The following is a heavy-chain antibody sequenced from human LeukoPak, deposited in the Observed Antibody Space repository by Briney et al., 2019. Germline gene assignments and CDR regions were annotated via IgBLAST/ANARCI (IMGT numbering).Heavy chain of an antibody. CDR3: AREMASAFDY. Sequence: GGSLRLSCAASGFTFSSYAISWVRQAPGKGLEWVSGISGTGGSRYYADSVKGRFTISRDSSNNTVYLQMNSLRGEDTAVYYCAREMASAFDYWGQGTLVTVSS. J-gene: IGHJ4*02. CDR2: ISGTGGSR. V-gene: IGHV3-23*01. D-gene: IGHD5-24*01. CDR1: GFTFSSYA.